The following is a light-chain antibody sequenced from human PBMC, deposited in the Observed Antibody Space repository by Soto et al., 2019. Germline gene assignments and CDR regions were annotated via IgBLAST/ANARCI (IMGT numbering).Light chain of an antibody. CDR1: QSISSY. CDR3: QQSYSTPLT. V-gene: IGKV1-39*01. J-gene: IGKJ4*01. Sequence: DIQMTQSPSSLSASVGDRVTITCRASQSISSYLNWYQQKPGKAPKLLIYAASSLQSEVPPRFSGNGSGTDFTLPISSLQPEDFATYYCQQSYSTPLTFGGGTKVEIK. CDR2: AAS.